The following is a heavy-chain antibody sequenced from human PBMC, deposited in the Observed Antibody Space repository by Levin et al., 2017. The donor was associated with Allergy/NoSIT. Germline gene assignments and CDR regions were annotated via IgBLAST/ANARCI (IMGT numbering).Heavy chain of an antibody. CDR1: GYTFTSYY. D-gene: IGHD2-2*01. V-gene: IGHV1-46*01. CDR3: ARSGISCSSTSCYALGLEGWFDP. J-gene: IGHJ5*02. Sequence: AASVKVSCKASGYTFTSYYMHWVRQAPGQGLEWMGIINPSGGSTSYAQKFQGRVTMTRDTSTSTVYMELSSLRSEDTAVYYCARSGISCSSTSCYALGLEGWFDPWGQGTLVTVSS. CDR2: INPSGGST.